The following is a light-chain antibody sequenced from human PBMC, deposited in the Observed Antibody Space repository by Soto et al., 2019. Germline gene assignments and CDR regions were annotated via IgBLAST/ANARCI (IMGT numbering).Light chain of an antibody. CDR3: PHSASPPRP. Sequence: EGGWADSRYTLSLSPGERATRACRASQSVSSIYLAWYQQKPGQAPRLLIFGASSRATGIPDRFSGSGSGTDFTLTINRLQPEDFALYNSPHSASPPRPFGQ. J-gene: IGKJ5*01. CDR1: QSVSSIY. V-gene: IGKV3-20*01. CDR2: GAS.